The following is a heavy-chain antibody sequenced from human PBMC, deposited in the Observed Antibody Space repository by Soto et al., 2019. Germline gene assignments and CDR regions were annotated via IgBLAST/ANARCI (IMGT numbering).Heavy chain of an antibody. J-gene: IGHJ4*02. CDR1: GGSISANC. CDR2: VYYSGST. Sequence: SETRSLTCTVSGGSISANCWSWIRQSPGEGLEWIGYVYYSGSTVYNPSLKSRVSISADTSKNQFSLRLSSVTAADTAVYYCARDDQSCHYGTCSWHFNYWGQGALVTVS. V-gene: IGHV4-59*01. CDR3: ARDDQSCHYGTCSWHFNY. D-gene: IGHD2-15*01.